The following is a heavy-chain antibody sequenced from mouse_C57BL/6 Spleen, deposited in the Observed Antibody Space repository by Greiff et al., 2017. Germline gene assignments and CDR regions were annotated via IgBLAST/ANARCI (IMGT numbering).Heavy chain of an antibody. D-gene: IGHD1-1*01. CDR1: GYTFTDYN. V-gene: IGHV1-18*01. CDR3: ARGAYYYCSSYPFAY. Sequence: EVQLVESGPELVKPGASVKIPCKASGYTFTDYNMDWVKQSHGKSLEWIGDINPNNGGTIYNQKFKGKATLTVDKSSSTAYIELRSLTSEDTAVYYGARGAYYYCSSYPFAYWGQGTLVTVSA. J-gene: IGHJ3*01. CDR2: INPNNGGT.